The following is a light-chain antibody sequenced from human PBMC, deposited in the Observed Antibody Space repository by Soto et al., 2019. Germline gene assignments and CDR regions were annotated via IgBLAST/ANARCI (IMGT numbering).Light chain of an antibody. CDR2: GAS. CDR3: HQYGSSPYT. CDR1: QSVSSSY. J-gene: IGKJ2*01. V-gene: IGKV3-20*01. Sequence: EIVLTQSPATLSLSPGERATLSCRARQSVSSSYLAWYQQKPGQAPRLLLYGASSRDTGIPDRFSGSGSGTDFTLTISRLEPEDLAVYYCHQYGSSPYTFGQGTKLDIK.